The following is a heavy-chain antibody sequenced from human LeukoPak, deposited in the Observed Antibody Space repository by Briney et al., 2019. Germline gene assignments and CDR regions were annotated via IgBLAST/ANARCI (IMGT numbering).Heavy chain of an antibody. V-gene: IGHV4-39*07. CDR3: ARSRQAPFDY. CDR1: GGSISSSSYY. Sequence: SETLSLTCTVSGGSISSSSYYWGWIRQPPGKGLEWIGSIYYSGSTYYNPSLKGRVTISVDTSKNQFSLKLSSVTAADTAVYYCARSRQAPFDYWGQGTLVTVSS. CDR2: IYYSGST. J-gene: IGHJ4*02.